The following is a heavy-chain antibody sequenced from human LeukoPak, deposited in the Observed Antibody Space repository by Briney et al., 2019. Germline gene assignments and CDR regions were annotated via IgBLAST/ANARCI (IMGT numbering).Heavy chain of an antibody. CDR3: ARIIRERDAFDI. Sequence: GGSLRLSCAASGFTVSSNYMSWVRQAPGKGLEWVSVIYSGGSTYYADSVKGRFTISRDNSKDTLYLQMNSLRAEDTAVYYCARIIRERDAFDIWGQGTMVTVSP. CDR1: GFTVSSNY. J-gene: IGHJ3*02. V-gene: IGHV3-66*01. D-gene: IGHD3-10*01. CDR2: IYSGGST.